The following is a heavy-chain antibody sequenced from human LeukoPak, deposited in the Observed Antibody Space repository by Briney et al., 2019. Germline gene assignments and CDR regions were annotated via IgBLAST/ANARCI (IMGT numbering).Heavy chain of an antibody. V-gene: IGHV5-51*01. CDR3: ARFAYGSDYFPGHY. D-gene: IGHD3-22*01. Sequence: GESLKISCKGSGXTFPNYWIGWVRQKPGKGLEWMGIIYPGDSNTRYSPSFQGQVTISADKSISTAYLQWSSLKASDTAMYYCARFAYGSDYFPGHYWGQGTLVTVSS. CDR2: IYPGDSNT. CDR1: GXTFPNYW. J-gene: IGHJ4*02.